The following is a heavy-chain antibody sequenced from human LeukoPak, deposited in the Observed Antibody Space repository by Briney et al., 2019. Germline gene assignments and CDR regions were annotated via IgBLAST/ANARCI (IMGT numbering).Heavy chain of an antibody. CDR3: ARDEMDWNESWEFGA. Sequence: SETLSLTCTVSGGSISSHYWSWIRQPPGKGLEWIGYNSYSGSTNYNPSLKSRVTISVDTSKNQFSLKLSSVTAADTAVYYCARDEMDWNESWEFGAWGQGTLVTVSS. CDR2: NSYSGST. CDR1: GGSISSHY. V-gene: IGHV4-59*11. J-gene: IGHJ5*02. D-gene: IGHD1-1*01.